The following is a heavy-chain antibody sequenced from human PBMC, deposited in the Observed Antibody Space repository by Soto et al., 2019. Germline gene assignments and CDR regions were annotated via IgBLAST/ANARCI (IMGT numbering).Heavy chain of an antibody. D-gene: IGHD3-9*01. CDR1: GFTFRSYW. J-gene: IGHJ4*02. Sequence: GGSLRLSCAASGFTFRSYWMHWVRQAPGKGLVWVSRINSDGSSTSYADSVKGRFTISRDNAKNTLYLQMNSLRAEDTAVYYCARVSTLGYYDILTGGGLFDYWGQGTLVTVSS. CDR3: ARVSTLGYYDILTGGGLFDY. CDR2: INSDGSST. V-gene: IGHV3-74*01.